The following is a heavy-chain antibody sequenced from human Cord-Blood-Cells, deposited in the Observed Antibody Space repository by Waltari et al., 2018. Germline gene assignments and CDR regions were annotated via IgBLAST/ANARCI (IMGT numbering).Heavy chain of an antibody. CDR1: GYTFTGYY. Sequence: QVQLVQSGAEVKKPGASVKVSCKASGYTFTGYYMHWVRQAPGQGLEWMGWINPNRGGTNYAQKFQGRVTMTRDTSISTAYMELSRLRSDDTAVYYCARDPTGDRGSRWGQGTLVTVSS. V-gene: IGHV1-2*02. D-gene: IGHD7-27*01. CDR3: ARDPTGDRGSR. J-gene: IGHJ4*02. CDR2: INPNRGGT.